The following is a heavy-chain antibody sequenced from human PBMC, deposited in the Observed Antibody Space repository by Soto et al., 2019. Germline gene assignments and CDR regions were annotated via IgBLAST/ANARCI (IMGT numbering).Heavy chain of an antibody. J-gene: IGHJ6*03. CDR3: ARDRSYGSGTLRTYYYYYMEV. CDR1: GFTFSSYW. Sequence: GGSLRLSCAASGFTFSSYWMSWVRQAPGKGLEWVANIKQDGSEKYYVDSVKGRFTISRDNAKNSLYLQMNSLRAEDTAVYYCARDRSYGSGTLRTYYYYYMEVWGKGTTVTV. CDR2: IKQDGSEK. V-gene: IGHV3-7*01. D-gene: IGHD3-10*01.